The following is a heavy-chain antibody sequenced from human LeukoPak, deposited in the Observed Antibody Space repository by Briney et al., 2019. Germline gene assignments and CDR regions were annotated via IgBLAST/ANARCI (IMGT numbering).Heavy chain of an antibody. CDR1: GFTFSSYA. CDR2: FSVSDQTT. V-gene: IGHV3-23*01. J-gene: IGHJ4*02. Sequence: GGALRLSCAASGFTFSSYAMSWVRQAPGKGLEWVSGFSVSDQTTYYADSVKGRFTISRDNAKNTLYLEINSLRSDDTAVYYCARPRVPYDSSGYYYFSLVYWGQGTLVTVSS. D-gene: IGHD3-22*01. CDR3: ARPRVPYDSSGYYYFSLVY.